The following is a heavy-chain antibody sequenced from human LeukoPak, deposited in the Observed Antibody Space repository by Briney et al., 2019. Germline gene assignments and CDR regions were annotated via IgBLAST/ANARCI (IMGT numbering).Heavy chain of an antibody. CDR1: GFIFNTYN. V-gene: IGHV3-33*08. J-gene: IGHJ4*02. CDR3: ARKTDHQTGGDY. D-gene: IGHD1-1*01. CDR2: IWYDGSKK. Sequence: PGGSLRLSCAASGFIFNTYNMNWVRQAPGKGLEWVAVIWYDGSKKYYADSVKGRFTISRDNSKNSVYLQMNSLRAEDTAVYYCARKTDHQTGGDYWGQGTLVTVSS.